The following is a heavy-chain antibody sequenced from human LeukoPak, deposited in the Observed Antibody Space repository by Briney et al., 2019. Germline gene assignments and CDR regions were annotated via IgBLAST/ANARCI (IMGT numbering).Heavy chain of an antibody. CDR3: TTDGGVIGQVWLSY. CDR1: GFTSINAW. Sequence: GGSLRLSCAASGFTSINAWMSWVRQAPGKALEWVARIKSKRDGETTDYAAPVKGRFTISRDDSKNTLYLQMNSLKTEDTALYYCTTDGGVIGQVWLSYWGQGTLVTASS. V-gene: IGHV3-15*01. J-gene: IGHJ4*02. CDR2: IKSKRDGETT. D-gene: IGHD5-18*01.